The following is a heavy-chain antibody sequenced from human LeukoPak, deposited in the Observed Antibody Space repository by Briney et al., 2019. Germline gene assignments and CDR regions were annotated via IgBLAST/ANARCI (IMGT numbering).Heavy chain of an antibody. Sequence: PGGSLRLSCAASGFTFDDYGMSWVRQAPGKGLEWVSGINSDGDSAGYADSVKGRFTIARDNAKNSLYLQMNSLRAEDTAVYYCAKDLRLLWGYFDYWGQGTLVTVSS. CDR1: GFTFDDYG. V-gene: IGHV3-20*04. CDR2: INSDGDSA. J-gene: IGHJ4*02. D-gene: IGHD2-2*01. CDR3: AKDLRLLWGYFDY.